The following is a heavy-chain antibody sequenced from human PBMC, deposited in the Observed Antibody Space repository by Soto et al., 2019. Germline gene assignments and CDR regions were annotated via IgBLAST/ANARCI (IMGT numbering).Heavy chain of an antibody. Sequence: QVQLVQSGGEVKRPGASVKVSCKTSGYTFSNYGITWVRQAPGQPLEWLGWISLYSDGTNYAQKFQGRVSMTTDTSTTTADMELRSLRSDDTAVYYCARVVPGAEAWFGPWGKGTLATVSS. CDR1: GYTFSNYG. CDR3: ARVVPGAEAWFGP. CDR2: ISLYSDGT. D-gene: IGHD2-2*01. J-gene: IGHJ5*02. V-gene: IGHV1-18*01.